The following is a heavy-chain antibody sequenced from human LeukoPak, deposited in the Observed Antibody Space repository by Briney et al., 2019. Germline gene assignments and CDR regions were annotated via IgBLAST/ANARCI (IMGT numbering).Heavy chain of an antibody. CDR1: GYTFTGYY. CDR2: INPNSGGT. V-gene: IGHV1-2*02. D-gene: IGHD3-10*01. J-gene: IGHJ4*02. Sequence: GASVKVSCKASGYTFTGYYMYWVRQAPGQGLEWMGWINPNSGGTNYAQKFQGRVTMTRDTSISTAYMELSRLRSDDTAVYYCARVPLGGFGELFPDWGQGTLVTVSS. CDR3: ARVPLGGFGELFPD.